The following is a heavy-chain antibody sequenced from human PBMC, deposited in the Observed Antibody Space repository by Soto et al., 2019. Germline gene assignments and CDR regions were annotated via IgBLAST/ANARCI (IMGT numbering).Heavy chain of an antibody. CDR3: AKANTGSYYPYYYYGMDV. CDR1: GVTFSSYA. Sequence: EVQLFESGGGLVQPGGSLSLSCAASGVTFSSYAMSWVRQAPGKGLEWVSAISGSGGSTYYADSVKGRFTISRDNSKNTLYLQMNSLGAEDTAVYYCAKANTGSYYPYYYYGMDVWGQGTTVTVSS. V-gene: IGHV3-23*01. CDR2: ISGSGGST. J-gene: IGHJ6*02. D-gene: IGHD1-26*01.